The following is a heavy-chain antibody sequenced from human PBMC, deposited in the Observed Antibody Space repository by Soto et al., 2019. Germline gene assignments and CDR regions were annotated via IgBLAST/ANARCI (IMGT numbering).Heavy chain of an antibody. CDR2: IKSKTDGGTT. J-gene: IGHJ4*02. Sequence: GSRSLSCAGSGFTFSNACMYWGRQAPAKGLEWVGRIKSKTDGGTTDYAAPVKGRFTISRDDSKNTLYLQMNSLKTEDTAVYYCTIRAYYGDYVTDYWGQGTMVTVSS. CDR1: GFTFSNAC. V-gene: IGHV3-15*07. CDR3: TIRAYYGDYVTDY. D-gene: IGHD4-17*01.